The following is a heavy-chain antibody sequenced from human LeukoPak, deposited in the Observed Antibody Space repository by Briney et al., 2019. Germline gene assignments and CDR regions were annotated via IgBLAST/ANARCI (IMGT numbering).Heavy chain of an antibody. CDR2: ISGSGGST. CDR1: GFTFNSYA. CDR3: ARVDTPTIGYYYGMDV. V-gene: IGHV3-23*01. Sequence: GGSLRLSCAASGFTFNSYAMSWVRQAPGKGLEWVSAISGSGGSTYYADSVKGRFTISRDNSKNTLYLQMNTLRAEDTAVYYCARVDTPTIGYYYGMDVWGHGTTVTVSS. D-gene: IGHD5-18*01. J-gene: IGHJ6*02.